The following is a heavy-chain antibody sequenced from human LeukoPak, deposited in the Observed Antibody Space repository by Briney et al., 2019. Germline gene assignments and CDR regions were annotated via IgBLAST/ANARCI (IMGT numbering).Heavy chain of an antibody. CDR2: VNSDGSSI. Sequence: GGSLRLSCAASGFTFSSYWMHWVRQAPGKGLVWVSRVNSDGSSIRYADSVKGRFTISRDNAKKTLYLQMNGLRAEDTAVYHCARSHYYDSSGQFYYYYGMDVWGQGTTVTVSS. J-gene: IGHJ6*02. CDR1: GFTFSSYW. V-gene: IGHV3-74*01. D-gene: IGHD3-22*01. CDR3: ARSHYYDSSGQFYYYYGMDV.